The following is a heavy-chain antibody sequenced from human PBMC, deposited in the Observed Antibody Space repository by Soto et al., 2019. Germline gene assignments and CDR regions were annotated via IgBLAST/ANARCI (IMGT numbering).Heavy chain of an antibody. CDR2: IIPIFGTA. CDR3: ARESHGSGYPYFDY. CDR1: GGTFSSYA. V-gene: IGHV1-69*13. J-gene: IGHJ4*02. Sequence: SVKVSCKASGGTFSSYAISWVRQARGQGLEWMGGIIPIFGTANYAQKFQGRVTITADESTSTAHMELSSLRSEDTAVYYCARESHGSGYPYFDYWGQGTLVTVSS. D-gene: IGHD3-22*01.